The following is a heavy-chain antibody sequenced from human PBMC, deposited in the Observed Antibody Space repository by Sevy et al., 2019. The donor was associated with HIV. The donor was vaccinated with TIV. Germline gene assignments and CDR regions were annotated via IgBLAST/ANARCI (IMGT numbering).Heavy chain of an antibody. CDR1: GFTFSSYG. CDR3: AKDRAYSSSRYYYYYYMDV. Sequence: GGSLRLSCAASGFTFSSYGMHWVRQAPGKGLEWVAVISYDGSNKYYADSVKGRFTISRDNSKNTLYLQMNSLRAEETAVYYCAKDRAYSSSRYYYYYYMDVWGKGTTVTVSS. V-gene: IGHV3-30*18. J-gene: IGHJ6*03. CDR2: ISYDGSNK. D-gene: IGHD6-13*01.